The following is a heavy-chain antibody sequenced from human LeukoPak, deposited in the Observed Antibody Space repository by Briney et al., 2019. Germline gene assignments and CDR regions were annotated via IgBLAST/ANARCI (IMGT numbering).Heavy chain of an antibody. J-gene: IGHJ3*02. CDR1: GGSISSSNW. CDR2: IYHSGST. D-gene: IGHD2-15*01. Sequence: SGTLSLTCAVSGGSISSSNWWSWVRQPPGKGLEWIGEIYHSGSTNYNPSLKSRVTISVDKSKNQFSLKLSSVTAADTAVYYCARFSFWDIVVVVAARGPRAFDIWGQGTMVTVSS. CDR3: ARFSFWDIVVVVAARGPRAFDI. V-gene: IGHV4-4*02.